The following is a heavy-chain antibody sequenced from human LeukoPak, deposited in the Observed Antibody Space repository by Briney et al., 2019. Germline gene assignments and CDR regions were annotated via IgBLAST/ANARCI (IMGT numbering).Heavy chain of an antibody. Sequence: PGGSLRLSCTASGFTFSSYWMNWVRQAPGKGLEWVANIKQDGSEKYYVDSVKGRFTTSRDNTKNSLYLQMNNLRTDDTAVYYCATSRTFDYWGQGTLVTVSS. D-gene: IGHD2-2*01. CDR1: GFTFSSYW. CDR2: IKQDGSEK. V-gene: IGHV3-7*01. CDR3: ATSRTFDY. J-gene: IGHJ4*02.